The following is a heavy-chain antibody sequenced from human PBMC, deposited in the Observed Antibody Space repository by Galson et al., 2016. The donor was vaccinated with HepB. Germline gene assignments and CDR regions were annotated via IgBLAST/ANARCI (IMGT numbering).Heavy chain of an antibody. CDR1: GFTFNSYS. J-gene: IGHJ4*02. Sequence: SLRLSCAASGFTFNSYSMNWVRQAPGRGLEWVSSISSRSGSNIYYADSVKGRFTISRDNAKNSLYLEMNSLRADDTAVYYCARIQEFGGGIILWGQGTLVTVSS. CDR3: ARIQEFGGGIIL. V-gene: IGHV3-21*06. CDR2: ISSRSGSNI. D-gene: IGHD3-16*02.